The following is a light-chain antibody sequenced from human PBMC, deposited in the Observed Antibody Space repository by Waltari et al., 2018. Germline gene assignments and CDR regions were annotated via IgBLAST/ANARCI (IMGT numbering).Light chain of an antibody. CDR3: QTWGV. CDR2: VNSDGSH. CDR1: SGHSTYA. V-gene: IGLV4-69*01. J-gene: IGLJ2*01. Sequence: QPVLTQSPSASASLGASVKLTCSLSSGHSTYAIAWHQQQPEKGPRFLMRVNSDGSHTKGDGIPARFSGSSSGAERYLSISSLQSEDEADYYCQTWGVFGGGTKLTVL.